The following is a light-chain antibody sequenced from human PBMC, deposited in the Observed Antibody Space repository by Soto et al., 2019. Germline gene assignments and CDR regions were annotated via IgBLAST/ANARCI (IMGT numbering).Light chain of an antibody. CDR2: GAS. CDR1: QSITSE. CDR3: QQGHNWPLT. Sequence: EIVMTQSPAILSVSPGETATLSCRASQSITSELAWYQQKPGQPPRLLIYGASTRATGVPARFTGSGSGSEFTLTISGLQSEDFAVYYCQQGHNWPLTFGQGTRLEI. V-gene: IGKV3-15*01. J-gene: IGKJ2*01.